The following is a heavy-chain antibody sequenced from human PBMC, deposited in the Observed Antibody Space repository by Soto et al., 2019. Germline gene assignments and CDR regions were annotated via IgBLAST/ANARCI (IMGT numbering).Heavy chain of an antibody. J-gene: IGHJ5*02. CDR3: ARGRYCATTTCYTWTWFDP. D-gene: IGHD2-2*02. CDR1: GGTFSNYV. CDR2: IIPIFDTP. V-gene: IGHV1-69*06. Sequence: QVQLVQSGAEVKKPGSSVKVSCKASGGTFSNYVISWVRQAPGQGLEWMGGIIPIFDTPTYAQKFQGGVTFTADKSTGTASRELSGLRSEDTGVYYCARGRYCATTTCYTWTWFDPWGQGTPVTVSS.